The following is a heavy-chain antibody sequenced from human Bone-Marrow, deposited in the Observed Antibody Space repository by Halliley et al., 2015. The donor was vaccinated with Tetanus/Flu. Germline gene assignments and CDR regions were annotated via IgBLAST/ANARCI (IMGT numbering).Heavy chain of an antibody. J-gene: IGHJ4*02. V-gene: IGHV4-61*01. CDR2: IYYSGST. CDR1: GGSVSSGTYF. D-gene: IGHD3-22*01. Sequence: TLSLTCTVSGGSVSSGTYFWSWIRQPPGKGLEWIGGIYYSGSTNYNPSLKSRLTISLDTSRNQFSLRLSSVTAADTAVYYCARDSFDSTGYIDYWGQGTLVTVSS. CDR3: ARDSFDSTGYIDY.